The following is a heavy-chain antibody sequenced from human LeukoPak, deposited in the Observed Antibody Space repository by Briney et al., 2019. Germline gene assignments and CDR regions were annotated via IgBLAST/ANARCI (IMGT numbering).Heavy chain of an antibody. CDR1: GFTFSSYG. CDR2: IRYDGSNK. Sequence: GGSLRLSCAASGFTFSSYGMHCVRQAPGKGLEWVAFIRYDGSNKYYADSVKGRFTISRDNSKNTLYLQMNSLRAEDTAVYYCAKVPVVVVAATTTTDAFDIWGQGTMVTVSS. V-gene: IGHV3-30*02. CDR3: AKVPVVVVAATTTTDAFDI. D-gene: IGHD2-15*01. J-gene: IGHJ3*02.